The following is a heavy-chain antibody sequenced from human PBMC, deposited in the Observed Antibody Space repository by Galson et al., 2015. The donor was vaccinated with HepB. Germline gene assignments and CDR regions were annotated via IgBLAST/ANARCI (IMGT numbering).Heavy chain of an antibody. CDR2: ISYDGSKE. J-gene: IGHJ4*02. Sequence: SLRLSCATAGFTFNNYAMSWVRQAPGKGLEWVTFISYDGSKELYADSVKGRFTISRDNSKNTVDLQINSLRADDTAVYYCAKERFLGERVRAYSLLDWGQGSLVTVSS. CDR3: AKERFLGERVRAYSLLD. D-gene: IGHD3-3*02. CDR1: GFTFNNYA. V-gene: IGHV3-30*18.